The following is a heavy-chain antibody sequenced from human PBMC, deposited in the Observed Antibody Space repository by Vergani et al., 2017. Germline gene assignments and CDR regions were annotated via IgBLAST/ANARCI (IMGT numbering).Heavy chain of an antibody. CDR1: GGSFSGYY. V-gene: IGHV4-34*11. CDR3: ARGGGFQVPEYYYYYGMDV. CDR2: IYYSGST. Sequence: QVQLQQWGAGLLKPSETLSLTCAVYGGSFSGYYWSWIRQPPGKGLEWIGYIYYSGSTNYNPSLKSRVTISVDTSKNQFSLKLSSVTAADTAVYYCARGGGFQVPEYYYYYGMDVWGQGTTVTVSS. J-gene: IGHJ6*02. D-gene: IGHD2-2*01.